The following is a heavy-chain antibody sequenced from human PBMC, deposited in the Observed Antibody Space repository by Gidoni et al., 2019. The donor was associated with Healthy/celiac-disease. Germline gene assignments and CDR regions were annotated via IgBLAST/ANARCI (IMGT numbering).Heavy chain of an antibody. V-gene: IGHV1-69*02. J-gene: IGHJ6*02. CDR2: IIPILGIA. D-gene: IGHD5-12*01. CDR1: GGTVSSYT. Sequence: QVQLVQSGDEVKKTGSSVKVSCKATGGTVSSYTTSWVRQAPGQWLEWMGRIIPILGIANYAQKFQGRVTITADKSTRTAYMELSSLISEDTAVYYCAIVSVDGYKSYYYYGMDVWGQGTTVTVAS. CDR3: AIVSVDGYKSYYYYGMDV.